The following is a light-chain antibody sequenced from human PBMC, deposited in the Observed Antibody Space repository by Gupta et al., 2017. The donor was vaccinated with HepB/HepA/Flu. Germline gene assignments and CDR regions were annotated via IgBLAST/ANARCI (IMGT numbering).Light chain of an antibody. Sequence: QSVLTQPPSASGTPGQRATISCSGSSSNIGSNYVYWYQQLPGTAPKLLIYRNNQRPSGVPDRFSGSKSGTSASLAISGLRSEDEADYYCAAWDDSLSVVVFGGGTKLTVL. CDR1: SSNIGSNY. CDR3: AAWDDSLSVVV. V-gene: IGLV1-47*01. CDR2: RNN. J-gene: IGLJ2*01.